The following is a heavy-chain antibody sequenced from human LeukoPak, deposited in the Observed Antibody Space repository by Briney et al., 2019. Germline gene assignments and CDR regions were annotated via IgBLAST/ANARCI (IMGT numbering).Heavy chain of an antibody. CDR1: GGSFSGYY. V-gene: IGHV4-34*01. CDR3: ARRSAHYYDSSGYYYALNYYYMDV. CDR2: INHSGST. J-gene: IGHJ6*03. Sequence: PSETLSLTCAVYGGSFSGYYWSWIRQPPGKGLEWIGEINHSGSTNYNPSLKSRVTISVDTSKNQFSLKLSSVTAADTAVYYCARRSAHYYDSSGYYYALNYYYMDVWGKGTTVTVSS. D-gene: IGHD3-22*01.